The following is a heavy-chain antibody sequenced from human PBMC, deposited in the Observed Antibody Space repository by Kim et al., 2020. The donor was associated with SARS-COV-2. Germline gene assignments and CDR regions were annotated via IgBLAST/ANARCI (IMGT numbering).Heavy chain of an antibody. J-gene: IGHJ4*02. D-gene: IGHD1-26*01. CDR3: ARGVRVSGSYYYFDY. Sequence: KLQDRVTMTRDTSTTTAYMELRSLSSDDTAVYYCARGVRVSGSYYYFDYWGQGTLVTVSS. V-gene: IGHV1-18*01.